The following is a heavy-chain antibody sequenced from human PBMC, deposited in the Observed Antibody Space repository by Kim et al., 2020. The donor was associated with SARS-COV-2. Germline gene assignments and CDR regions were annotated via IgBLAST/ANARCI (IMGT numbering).Heavy chain of an antibody. CDR2: T. D-gene: IGHD3-10*01. V-gene: IGHV3-74*01. Sequence: TNYADSVEGRFTISRDNAENTLYLQMNGLTADDTAMYFCARDVSGADDYWGQGTLVTVSS. CDR3: ARDVSGADDY. J-gene: IGHJ4*02.